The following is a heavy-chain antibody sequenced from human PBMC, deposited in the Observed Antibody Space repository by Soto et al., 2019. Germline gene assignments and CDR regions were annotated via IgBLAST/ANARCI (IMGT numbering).Heavy chain of an antibody. D-gene: IGHD3-22*01. J-gene: IGHJ4*02. CDR3: ARALYYYDNSGLAY. CDR2: INIYSGDA. V-gene: IGHV1-18*01. CDR1: GYTFTSYG. Sequence: QVRLEQSGPEVKKTGASVKVSCKASGYTFTSYGISWVRQAPGQGLEWMGWINIYSGDANYAQRFQDRGTMTSDTSTNTVYMEMRSLRSDDTAVYYCARALYYYDNSGLAYWGQGILVTVSS.